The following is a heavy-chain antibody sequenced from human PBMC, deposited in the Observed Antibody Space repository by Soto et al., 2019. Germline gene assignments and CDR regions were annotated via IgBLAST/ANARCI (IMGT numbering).Heavy chain of an antibody. CDR2: SKNKVNDYTT. CDR1: GFIFSDHN. Sequence: EKQLVESGGGLVQPEGSLRLSCAASGFIFSDHNMGWVRQAPGKGLEWVGRSKNKVNDYTTEYAASVKGRFTISRDDSKNSVYLQINSLKSEDTAVYYCVRDGMEGGRQVYYYGMDVWGQGTTVTVSS. D-gene: IGHD1-26*01. CDR3: VRDGMEGGRQVYYYGMDV. J-gene: IGHJ6*02. V-gene: IGHV3-72*01.